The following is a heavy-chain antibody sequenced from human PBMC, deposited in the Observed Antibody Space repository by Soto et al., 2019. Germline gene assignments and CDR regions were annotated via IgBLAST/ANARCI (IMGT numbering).Heavy chain of an antibody. CDR1: GFTFSSYS. CDR3: ARDSYYDFWSGYPENHAFDI. V-gene: IGHV3-21*01. Sequence: GGSLRLSCAASGFTFSSYSMNWVRQAPGKGLEWVSSISSSSSYIYYADSVKGRFTISRDNAKNSLYLQMNSLRAEDTAVYYCARDSYYDFWSGYPENHAFDIWGQGTMVTVSS. D-gene: IGHD3-3*01. J-gene: IGHJ3*02. CDR2: ISSSSSYI.